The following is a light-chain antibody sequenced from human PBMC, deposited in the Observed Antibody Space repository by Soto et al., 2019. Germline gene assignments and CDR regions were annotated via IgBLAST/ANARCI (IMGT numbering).Light chain of an antibody. CDR2: WAS. J-gene: IGKJ2*01. CDR1: QSLLYSSHNKTY. CDR3: QQYYSDFFT. V-gene: IGKV4-1*01. Sequence: DIVMTQSPDSLTVSLGERATINCKSSQSLLYSSHNKTYLAWYQRRPGQSPKMLIFWASARESGVPDRFAGSGSETYFTLTISSLQAEDAAVYYCQQYYSDFFTFGQGTRLEIK.